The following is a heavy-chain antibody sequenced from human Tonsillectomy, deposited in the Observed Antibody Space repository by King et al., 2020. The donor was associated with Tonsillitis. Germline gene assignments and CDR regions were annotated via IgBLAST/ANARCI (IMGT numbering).Heavy chain of an antibody. Sequence: VQLVESGGGLVQPGGSLRLSCAASEFTFSSYWVSWVRQAPGKGLEWVANIKRDGREKYYVDSVKGRFTISRDNAKNSLYLQMNSLRAEDTAVYYCARDGGTDGSTWNAYYYYGLDVWGQGTTVIVSS. CDR1: EFTFSSYW. CDR2: IKRDGREK. CDR3: ARDGGTDGSTWNAYYYYGLDV. D-gene: IGHD6-13*01. V-gene: IGHV3-7*01. J-gene: IGHJ6*02.